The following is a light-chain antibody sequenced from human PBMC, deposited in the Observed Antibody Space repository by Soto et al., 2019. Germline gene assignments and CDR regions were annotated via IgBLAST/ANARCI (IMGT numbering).Light chain of an antibody. CDR1: SSNIGSNT. Sequence: QSVLTQSPSASGTPGQRVIISCSGSSSNIGSNTVNWYQKFPGTAPKLLIYSSILRPSGVPDRFSGSKSGTSASLAISGLQSEDEADYYCTAWDDSLNGVLFGGGTKLTVL. J-gene: IGLJ2*01. CDR2: SSI. CDR3: TAWDDSLNGVL. V-gene: IGLV1-44*01.